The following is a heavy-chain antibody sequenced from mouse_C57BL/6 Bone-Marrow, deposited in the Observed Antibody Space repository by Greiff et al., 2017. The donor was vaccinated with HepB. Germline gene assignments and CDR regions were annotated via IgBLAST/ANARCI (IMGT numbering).Heavy chain of an antibody. CDR1: GFTFSDYY. V-gene: IGHV5-12*01. J-gene: IGHJ2*01. CDR3: ARHGGNYAYFDY. D-gene: IGHD2-1*01. Sequence: EVHLVESGGGLVQPGGSLKLSCAASGFTFSDYYMYWVRQTPEKRLEWVAYISNGGGSTYYPDTVKGRFTISRDNAKNTLYLQMSRLKSEDTAMYYCARHGGNYAYFDYWGQGTTLTVSS. CDR2: ISNGGGST.